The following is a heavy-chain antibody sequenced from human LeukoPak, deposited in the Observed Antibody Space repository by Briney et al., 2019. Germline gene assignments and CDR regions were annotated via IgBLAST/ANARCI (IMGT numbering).Heavy chain of an antibody. CDR1: GGSISSSSYY. Sequence: SETLSLTCTVSGGSISSSSYYWGWIRQPPGKGLEWIGSIYYSGSTYYNPSLKSRVTISVDTSKNQFSLKLSSVTAADTAVYYCANSNWGAFDAFDIWGQGTMVTVSS. J-gene: IGHJ3*02. D-gene: IGHD7-27*01. CDR2: IYYSGST. CDR3: ANSNWGAFDAFDI. V-gene: IGHV4-39*07.